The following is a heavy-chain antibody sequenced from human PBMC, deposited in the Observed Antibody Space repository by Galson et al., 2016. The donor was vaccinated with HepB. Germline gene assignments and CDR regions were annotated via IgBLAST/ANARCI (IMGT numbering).Heavy chain of an antibody. V-gene: IGHV1-69*04. CDR2: IIPILEIA. CDR1: GGAFSAYG. CDR3: ARERFGTTSPQPSLDGMDV. D-gene: IGHD2-2*01. Sequence: SVKVSCKASGGAFSAYGISWVRQAPGQGLEWVGRIIPILEIANYAQKFQGRVTITADKLTSTAYIELNSLTSEDTAVFYCARERFGTTSPQPSLDGMDVWGQGTTVTVSS. J-gene: IGHJ6*02.